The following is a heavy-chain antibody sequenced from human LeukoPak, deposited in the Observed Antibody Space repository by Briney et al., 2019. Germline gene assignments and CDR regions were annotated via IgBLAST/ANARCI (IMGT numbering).Heavy chain of an antibody. D-gene: IGHD1-7*01. V-gene: IGHV4-38-2*02. J-gene: IGHJ3*02. CDR1: GYSLSSAYY. Sequence: SETLSLTCTVSGYSLSSAYYWGWIRKPPGKGLEWIGSIYHSGSTYYNPSLKSRVTISVDTSKNQFSLKLSSVTAADTAVYYCARITGTYLINAFDIWGQGTMVTVSS. CDR3: ARITGTYLINAFDI. CDR2: IYHSGST.